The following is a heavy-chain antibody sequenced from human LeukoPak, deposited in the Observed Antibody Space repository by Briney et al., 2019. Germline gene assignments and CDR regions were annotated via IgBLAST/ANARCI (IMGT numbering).Heavy chain of an antibody. Sequence: SETLSLTCTVSGGSINSFYWSWVRQSAGEGLEWIGRVDTSGSTHYNPSLGSRVTMSLDTSNNQFSLKLSSVTVADTAVYYCARGLGGASYYMDVWGKGTTVTVSS. CDR1: GGSINSFY. J-gene: IGHJ6*03. CDR2: VDTSGST. D-gene: IGHD3-16*01. CDR3: ARGLGGASYYMDV. V-gene: IGHV4-4*07.